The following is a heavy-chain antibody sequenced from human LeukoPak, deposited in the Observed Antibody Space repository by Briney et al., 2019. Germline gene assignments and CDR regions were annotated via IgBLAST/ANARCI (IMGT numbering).Heavy chain of an antibody. CDR2: IYYSGST. Sequence: SETLSLTCTVSGGSISSSSYYWGWIRQPPGKGLEWIGSIYYSGSTYYNPSLKSRVTISEDTSKNQFSLKLSSVTAADTAVYYCARHPLVVITTIHAFDIWGQGTMVTVSS. V-gene: IGHV4-39*01. J-gene: IGHJ3*02. CDR3: ARHPLVVITTIHAFDI. CDR1: GGSISSSSYY. D-gene: IGHD3-22*01.